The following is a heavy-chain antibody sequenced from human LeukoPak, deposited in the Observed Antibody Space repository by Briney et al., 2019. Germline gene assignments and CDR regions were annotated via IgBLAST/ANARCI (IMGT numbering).Heavy chain of an antibody. CDR2: INSDGSNT. CDR1: GFTFSNYW. D-gene: IGHD6-19*01. V-gene: IGHV3-74*01. Sequence: GGSLRLSCGASGFTFSNYWMHWVRQAPGKGLVWVSRINSDGSNTIYADSVKGRFATSRDNAGYTLYLQMNSLTADDTAVYYCARTWGSGWYQFDYWGQGTLVTVSS. J-gene: IGHJ4*02. CDR3: ARTWGSGWYQFDY.